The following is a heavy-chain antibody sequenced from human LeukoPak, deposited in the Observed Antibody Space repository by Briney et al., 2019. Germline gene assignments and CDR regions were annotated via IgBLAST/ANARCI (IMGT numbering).Heavy chain of an antibody. J-gene: IGHJ5*02. Sequence: SETLSLTCTVSGGSISSYYWSWIRQPAGKGLEWIGRIYTSGSTNYNPSLKSRVTMSVDTSKNQFSLKLSSVTAADTAVYYCARDGNDFWSGYRKNWFDPWGQGTLVTVSS. CDR1: GGSISSYY. V-gene: IGHV4-4*07. CDR3: ARDGNDFWSGYRKNWFDP. CDR2: IYTSGST. D-gene: IGHD3-3*01.